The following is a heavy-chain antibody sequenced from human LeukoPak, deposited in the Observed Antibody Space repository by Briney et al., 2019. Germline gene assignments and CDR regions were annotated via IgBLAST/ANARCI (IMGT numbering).Heavy chain of an antibody. V-gene: IGHV3-21*01. CDR3: VRTPNTAGFPNWLDP. Sequence: GGSLRLSCAASGFTFSTHTMNWVRQAPGKGLEWVSSIDSSSSSIYYADSVKGRFTVSRDNARNSLYLQINSLRAEDTAVYYCVRTPNTAGFPNWLDPWGRGTRVTVSS. D-gene: IGHD2-2*02. CDR2: IDSSSSSI. CDR1: GFTFSTHT. J-gene: IGHJ5*02.